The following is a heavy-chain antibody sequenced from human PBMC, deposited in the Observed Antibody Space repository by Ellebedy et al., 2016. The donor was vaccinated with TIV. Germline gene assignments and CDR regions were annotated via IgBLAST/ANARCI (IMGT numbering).Heavy chain of an antibody. CDR2: ISYDGSNK. CDR3: AKEQLVLPHYYYGMDV. J-gene: IGHJ6*02. V-gene: IGHV3-30*18. D-gene: IGHD6-13*01. Sequence: GGSLRLXXAASGFTFSSYGMHWVRQAPGKGLEWVAVISYDGSNKYYADSVKGRFTISRDNSKNTLYLQMNSLRAEDTAVYYCAKEQLVLPHYYYGMDVWGQGTTVTVSS. CDR1: GFTFSSYG.